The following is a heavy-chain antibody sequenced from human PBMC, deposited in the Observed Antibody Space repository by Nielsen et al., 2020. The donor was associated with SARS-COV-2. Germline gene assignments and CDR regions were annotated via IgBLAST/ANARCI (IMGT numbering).Heavy chain of an antibody. D-gene: IGHD1-26*01. J-gene: IGHJ4*02. CDR2: INHNGGT. Sequence: SETLSLTRGVHGEPFRGFYWTWIRQAPGKGLEWIGEINHNGGTNYISPLTSRVTISVDTSRRQFSLKLSSVTAADTAVYYCASLPIVGATRSYYFDYWGQGTLVTVSS. CDR1: GEPFRGFY. CDR3: ASLPIVGATRSYYFDY. V-gene: IGHV4-34*01.